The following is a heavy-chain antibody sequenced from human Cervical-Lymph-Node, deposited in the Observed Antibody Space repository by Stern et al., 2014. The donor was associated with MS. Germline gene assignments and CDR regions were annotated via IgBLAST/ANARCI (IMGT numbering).Heavy chain of an antibody. CDR3: AREEFGELTAYFDY. J-gene: IGHJ4*02. V-gene: IGHV3-21*01. CDR1: GFTFSSYS. CDR2: ISSSSSYI. D-gene: IGHD3-10*01. Sequence: EVQLVESGGGLVKPGGSLRLSCAASGFTFSSYSMNWVRQAPGKGLEWVSSISSSSSYIYYADSMKGRFTISRDNAKNSLYLQMNSLRAEDTAVYYCAREEFGELTAYFDYWGQGTLVTVSS.